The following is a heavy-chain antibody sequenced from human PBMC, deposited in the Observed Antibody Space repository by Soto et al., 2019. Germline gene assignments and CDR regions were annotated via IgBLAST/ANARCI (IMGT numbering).Heavy chain of an antibody. Sequence: VQLLESGGGLVQPGRSLRLSCAAPGFAFSVYAMHWVRQAPGKGLEWVSLISYDGSDKYYADSVKGRFTISRDNSKSTLYLQMSSLRADDTAVYFCARDRGRTDYYAMDVWGQGTTVTVSS. CDR3: ARDRGRTDYYAMDV. CDR2: ISYDGSDK. CDR1: GFAFSVYA. V-gene: IGHV3-30-3*01. J-gene: IGHJ6*02. D-gene: IGHD1-1*01.